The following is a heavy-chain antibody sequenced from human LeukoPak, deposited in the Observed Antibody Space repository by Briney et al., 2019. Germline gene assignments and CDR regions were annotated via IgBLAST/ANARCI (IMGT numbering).Heavy chain of an antibody. J-gene: IGHJ6*02. CDR3: ARLLYYYGMDV. Sequence: ASVKVSCKASGYTFTSYGISWVRQAPGQGLEWMGWISAYNGNTNYAQKFQGRVTITADKSTSTAYMELSSLRSEDTAVYYCARLLYYYGMDVWGQGTTVTVSS. V-gene: IGHV1-18*01. CDR1: GYTFTSYG. CDR2: ISAYNGNT.